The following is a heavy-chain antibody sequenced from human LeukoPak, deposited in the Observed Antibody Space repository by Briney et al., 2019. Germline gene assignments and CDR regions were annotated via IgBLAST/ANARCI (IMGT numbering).Heavy chain of an antibody. CDR1: GGSISRHF. D-gene: IGHD3-22*01. CDR3: VRLLDNDSSGDPDTFDM. CDR2: IHYSGRP. J-gene: IGHJ3*02. V-gene: IGHV4-59*11. Sequence: SETLSLTCSVCGGSISRHFLSWIRQSSGKGLEGIAFIHYSGRPKYNPSLQSRVTISIDTSENHSSLQLTSVTAADTAVYYCVRLLDNDSSGDPDTFDMWGQGTVVTVSS.